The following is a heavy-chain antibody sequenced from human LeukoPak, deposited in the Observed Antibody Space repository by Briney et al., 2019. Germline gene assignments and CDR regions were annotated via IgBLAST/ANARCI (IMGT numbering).Heavy chain of an antibody. J-gene: IGHJ3*02. V-gene: IGHV1-69*13. CDR1: GGTFSSYA. Sequence: SVKVSCKASGGTFSSYAISWVRQAPGQGLEWMGGIIPIFGTANYAQKFQGRVTITADESASTAYMELSSLRSEDTAVYYCAREDSSSWYVWNAFDIWGQGTMVTVSS. D-gene: IGHD6-13*01. CDR3: AREDSSSWYVWNAFDI. CDR2: IIPIFGTA.